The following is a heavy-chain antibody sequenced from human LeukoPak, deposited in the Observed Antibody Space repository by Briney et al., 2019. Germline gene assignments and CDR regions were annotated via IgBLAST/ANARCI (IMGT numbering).Heavy chain of an antibody. V-gene: IGHV3-66*01. CDR3: AKEDDYGTAEYFQH. J-gene: IGHJ1*01. CDR1: GFTVSSNY. Sequence: PGGSLRLSCAASGFTVSSNYMSWVRQAPGKGLEWVSVIYSGGSTYYADSVKGRFTISRDNSKNTLYLQMNSLRAEDTAVYYCAKEDDYGTAEYFQHWGQGTLVTVSS. D-gene: IGHD4-17*01. CDR2: IYSGGST.